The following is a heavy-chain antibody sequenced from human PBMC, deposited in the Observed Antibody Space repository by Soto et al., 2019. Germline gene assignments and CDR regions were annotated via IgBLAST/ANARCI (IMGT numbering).Heavy chain of an antibody. CDR2: INHSGST. CDR1: GGSFSGYY. V-gene: IGHV4-34*01. D-gene: IGHD2-2*01. Sequence: QVQLQQWGAGLLKPSETLSLTCAVYGGSFSGYYWSWIRQPPGKGLEWIGEINHSGSTNYNSSLKTRAAISVYTSKNQFPLKLSAVTAADTALYYCARDPDCSSTSCYCRQTYYYYYGMDVWGQGTTVTVSS. CDR3: ARDPDCSSTSCYCRQTYYYYYGMDV. J-gene: IGHJ6*02.